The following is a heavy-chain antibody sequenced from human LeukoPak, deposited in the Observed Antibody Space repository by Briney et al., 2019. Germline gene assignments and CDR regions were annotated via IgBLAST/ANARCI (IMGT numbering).Heavy chain of an antibody. J-gene: IGHJ2*01. D-gene: IGHD6-19*01. CDR2: ISGSGGT. CDR3: AKAPIAVAGVYWYFAL. Sequence: GGSLRLSCVASGLTFDDSAMHWVRQAPGKGLEWVSAISGSGGTYYADSVKGRFNISRDNSKNTLYLQMNSLRAEDTAVYYCAKAPIAVAGVYWYFALWGRGTLVTVSS. CDR1: GLTFDDSA. V-gene: IGHV3-23*01.